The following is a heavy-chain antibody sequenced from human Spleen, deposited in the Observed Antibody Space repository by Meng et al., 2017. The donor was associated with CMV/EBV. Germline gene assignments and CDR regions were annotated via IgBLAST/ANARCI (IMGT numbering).Heavy chain of an antibody. Sequence: SGFRFKSFSMNWVRQAPGKGLEWVASMSSDSNYIRYADSVRGRFTISRDNAQSSLHLQMNSLRAEDTALYFCARNTHSGSYFWYFDVWGRGTLVTVSS. D-gene: IGHD1-26*01. CDR2: MSSDSNYI. V-gene: IGHV3-21*01. J-gene: IGHJ2*01. CDR3: ARNTHSGSYFWYFDV. CDR1: GFRFKSFS.